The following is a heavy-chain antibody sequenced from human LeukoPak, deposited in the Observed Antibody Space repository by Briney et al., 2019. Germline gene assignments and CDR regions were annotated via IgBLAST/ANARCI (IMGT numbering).Heavy chain of an antibody. D-gene: IGHD3-22*01. CDR2: ISWDGGNT. V-gene: IGHV3-43D*03. J-gene: IGHJ4*02. CDR1: GFIFDDYA. CDR3: AKDYQASNYYDSSGYPRPVDY. Sequence: GGSLRLSCAASGFIFDDYAMQWLRQPPGKGLEWVSLISWDGGNTYYAASVKGRFTISRDNSKNTLYLQMNSLRAEDTAVYYCAKDYQASNYYDSSGYPRPVDYWGQGTLVTVSS.